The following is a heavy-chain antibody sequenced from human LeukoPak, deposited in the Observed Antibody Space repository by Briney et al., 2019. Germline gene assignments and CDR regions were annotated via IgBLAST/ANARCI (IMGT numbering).Heavy chain of an antibody. CDR1: GCTFRTSG. Sequence: PGGSLRLSCTASGCTFRTSGMHWVRQARGKGREWVGFIQHDETEIYSADSVRGRFTFSRDNFKSTVYLQMNSLRVEDSAVYYRARESGATKIGQLLNYWGQGTLVSVSS. J-gene: IGHJ4*02. V-gene: IGHV3-30*02. CDR3: ARESGATKIGQLLNY. D-gene: IGHD3-10*01. CDR2: IQHDETEI.